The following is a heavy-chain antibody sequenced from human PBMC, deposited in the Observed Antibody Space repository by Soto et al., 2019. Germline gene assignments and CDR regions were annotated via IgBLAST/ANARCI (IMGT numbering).Heavy chain of an antibody. V-gene: IGHV1-69*12. CDR3: ASGIQLWLRRINNGYSG. Sequence: QVQLVLSGAEVKKPESSVKVSCKAPGGTFSTYAISGVRQAPGQGLEWMGGIIPMLGTANYAQRFQDRVTITADESTNTVYMELSSLRSEDTAVYFCASGIQLWLRRINNGYSGWGQGTLVTVSS. D-gene: IGHD5-18*01. J-gene: IGHJ4*02. CDR1: GGTFSTYA. CDR2: IIPMLGTA.